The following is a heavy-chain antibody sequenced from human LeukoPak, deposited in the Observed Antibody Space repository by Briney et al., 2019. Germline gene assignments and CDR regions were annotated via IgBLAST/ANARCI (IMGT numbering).Heavy chain of an antibody. J-gene: IGHJ5*02. CDR3: ARENQYCSGGSCYYHWLDH. D-gene: IGHD2-15*01. CDR2: INTGNGYT. CDR1: GYSFTSNA. Sequence: GASVKVSCKASGYSFTSNALHWVRQAPGQRLEWMGWINTGNGYTKYSQNFQDRVTITRDTSASTAYMELNSLRSEDTAVYYCARENQYCSGGSCYYHWLDHWGQGTLVTVSS. V-gene: IGHV1-3*04.